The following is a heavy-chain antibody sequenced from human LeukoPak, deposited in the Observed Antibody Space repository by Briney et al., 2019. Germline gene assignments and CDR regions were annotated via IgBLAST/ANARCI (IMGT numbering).Heavy chain of an antibody. CDR1: GGSFSGYY. J-gene: IGHJ3*02. CDR3: ARDLVPYYYDSSGYYYVGAFDI. V-gene: IGHV4-59*01. CDR2: IYYSGST. D-gene: IGHD3-22*01. Sequence: PSETLSLTCAVYGGSFSGYYWSWIRQPPGKGLEWIGYIYYSGSTNYNPSLKSRVTISVDTSKNQFSLKLSSVTAADTAVYYCARDLVPYYYDSSGYYYVGAFDIWGQGTMVTVSS.